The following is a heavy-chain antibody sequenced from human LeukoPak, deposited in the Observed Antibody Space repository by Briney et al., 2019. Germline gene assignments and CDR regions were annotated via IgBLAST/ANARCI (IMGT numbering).Heavy chain of an antibody. CDR2: IHPDGSST. CDR3: TTGGQSSSSLSY. D-gene: IGHD6-6*01. CDR1: GFTFRSYW. V-gene: IGHV3-74*01. J-gene: IGHJ4*02. Sequence: GGSLRLSCAASGFTFRSYWMHWVRQDPGKGPVWVSRIHPDGSSTSYTDSVKGRFTISRDNAKNTLYLQMNSLRAEDTAVYYCTTGGQSSSSLSYWGQGTLVTVSS.